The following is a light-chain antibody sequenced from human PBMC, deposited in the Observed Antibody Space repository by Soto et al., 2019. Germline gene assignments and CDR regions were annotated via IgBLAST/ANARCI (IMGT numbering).Light chain of an antibody. J-gene: IGLJ2*01. CDR3: SSYINTSLV. CDR2: DVN. V-gene: IGLV2-14*01. Sequence: QSALTQPASVSGSPGQSITISCTGSSSDIGGYNYVSWYQQHPGKAPKVMIYDVNNRPSGVSNRFSGSKSGNTASLTISGLQAEDEADYYCSSYINTSLVFGGGTKLTVL. CDR1: SSDIGGYNY.